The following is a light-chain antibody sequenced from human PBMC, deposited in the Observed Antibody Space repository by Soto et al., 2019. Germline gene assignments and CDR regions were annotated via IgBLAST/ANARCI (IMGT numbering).Light chain of an antibody. Sequence: EIVLTQSPGTLSLSPGERATLSCRASQSVSSSYLAWYQQKPGQAPRLLIYGASSRATGIPDRFSGSGSGTDFPLTTRRLEPEDFAVYYCQQYGSSPRTFGQGTKVEIK. CDR2: GAS. CDR1: QSVSSSY. CDR3: QQYGSSPRT. V-gene: IGKV3-20*01. J-gene: IGKJ1*01.